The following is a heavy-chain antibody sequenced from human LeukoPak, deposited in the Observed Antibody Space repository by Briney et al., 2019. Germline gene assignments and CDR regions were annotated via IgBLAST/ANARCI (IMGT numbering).Heavy chain of an antibody. CDR2: ICGGGGSI. Sequence: LAGGSLRLSCAASGFTFSTYAMYWVRQAPGKGLEWVSAICGGGGSIYYADSVKGRFTISRDNSKNTLYLQMNSLGVEDTAVYYCAKGSSNFYFDSWGQGTLVTVSS. CDR3: AKGSSNFYFDS. CDR1: GFTFSTYA. D-gene: IGHD1-7*01. J-gene: IGHJ4*02. V-gene: IGHV3-23*01.